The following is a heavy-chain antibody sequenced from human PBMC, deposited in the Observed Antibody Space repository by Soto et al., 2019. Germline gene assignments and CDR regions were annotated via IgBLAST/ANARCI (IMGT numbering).Heavy chain of an antibody. CDR3: ARDLTAMAKQEDYYYGMDV. J-gene: IGHJ6*02. CDR1: GFTFSSYA. D-gene: IGHD5-18*01. Sequence: GGSLRLSCAASGFTFSSYAMHWVRQAPGKGLEWVAVISYDGSNKYYADSVKGRFTISRDNSKNTLYLQMNSLRAEDTAVYYCARDLTAMAKQEDYYYGMDVWGQGTTVTVSS. CDR2: ISYDGSNK. V-gene: IGHV3-30-3*01.